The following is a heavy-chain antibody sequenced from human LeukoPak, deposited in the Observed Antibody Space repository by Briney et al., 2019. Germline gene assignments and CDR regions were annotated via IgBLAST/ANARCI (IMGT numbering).Heavy chain of an antibody. D-gene: IGHD3-22*01. CDR3: ARGISPTNTMIDY. V-gene: IGHV3-74*01. CDR2: LKTDGTHI. Sequence: PGRSLRLSCPAAGFTFSNHWMDSARQAPGEGLVWDSRLKTDGTHIDYADSVKGRFTISRDNARNMLYLQMNSLRAEDTAVYFCARGISPTNTMIDYWGLGTLVTVSS. CDR1: GFTFSNHW. J-gene: IGHJ4*02.